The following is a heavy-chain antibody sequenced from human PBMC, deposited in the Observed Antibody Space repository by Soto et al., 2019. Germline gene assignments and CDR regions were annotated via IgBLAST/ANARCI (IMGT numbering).Heavy chain of an antibody. Sequence: SETLSLTCTLSGGSVRAPDWWNWVRQSPDKGLEWIAEVHISGHSNYNPSLRSRVSVSIDSSKNQFYLNLNCVTAADTAIYYCARVRQGCSANNCYFDPWGQGTQVTVSS. V-gene: IGHV4-4*02. CDR1: GGSVRAPDW. CDR3: ARVRQGCSANNCYFDP. CDR2: VHISGHS. J-gene: IGHJ5*01. D-gene: IGHD1-1*01.